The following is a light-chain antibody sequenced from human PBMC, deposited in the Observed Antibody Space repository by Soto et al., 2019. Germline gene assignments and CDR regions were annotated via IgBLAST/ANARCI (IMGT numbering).Light chain of an antibody. CDR3: QQHKSWPPIT. CDR2: QTS. Sequence: EIVLAQSPATLSSVPGDRVTLSCRASQYISTRLAWYQHRPGQAPRLLIYQTSIRAAGIPARFSGSGSGTDFTLTISGLEPEDFAVYYCQQHKSWPPITFGQGTRLEIK. J-gene: IGKJ5*01. V-gene: IGKV3-11*01. CDR1: QYISTR.